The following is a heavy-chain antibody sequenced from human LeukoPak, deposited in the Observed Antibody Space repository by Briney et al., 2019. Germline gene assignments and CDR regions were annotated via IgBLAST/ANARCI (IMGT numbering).Heavy chain of an antibody. CDR2: IIPIFGTA. Sequence: SVKISCKASGGTFSSYAISWVRQAPGQGLEWMGGIIPIFGTANYAQKFQGRVTITTDESTSTAYMELSSLRSEDTAVYYCARGSYITYYFDYWGQGTLVTVSS. V-gene: IGHV1-69*05. CDR1: GGTFSSYA. CDR3: ARGSYITYYFDY. J-gene: IGHJ4*02. D-gene: IGHD1-26*01.